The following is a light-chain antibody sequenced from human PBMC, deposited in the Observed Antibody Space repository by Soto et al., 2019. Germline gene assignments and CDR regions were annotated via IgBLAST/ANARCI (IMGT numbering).Light chain of an antibody. CDR3: QQYNNNWT. CDR1: QSISSW. CDR2: KVS. J-gene: IGKJ1*01. Sequence: DIQMTQSPSTLSASVGDRVTITCRASQSISSWLAWHQQKPGKAPRLLIYKVSNLESGDPSRFSGSGSGTEFTLTITSLQPDDSATFYCQQYNNNWTFGQGTKVEIK. V-gene: IGKV1-5*03.